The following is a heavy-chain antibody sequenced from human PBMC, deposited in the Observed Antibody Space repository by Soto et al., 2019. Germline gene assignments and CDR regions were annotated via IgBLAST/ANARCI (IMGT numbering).Heavy chain of an antibody. Sequence: SGPTLVNPTQTLTLTCTFSGFSLSTSGVGVGWIRQPPGKALEWLALIYWNDDKRYSPSLKSRLTITKDTSKNQVVLTMTNMDPVDTATYYCAHSQPLLRFLEWLSFDYWGQGTLVTVSS. J-gene: IGHJ4*02. V-gene: IGHV2-5*01. CDR1: GFSLSTSGVG. CDR2: IYWNDDK. D-gene: IGHD3-3*01. CDR3: AHSQPLLRFLEWLSFDY.